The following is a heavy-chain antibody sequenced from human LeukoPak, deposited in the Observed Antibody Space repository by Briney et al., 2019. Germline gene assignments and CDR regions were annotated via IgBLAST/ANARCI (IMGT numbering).Heavy chain of an antibody. V-gene: IGHV3-7*01. CDR3: ARKRPNYFDY. CDR1: GFTFSNYW. J-gene: IGHJ4*02. Sequence: GGSLRLSCAASGFTFSNYWMAWVRQARGKGPEWVANINLDGSQKYYVDSVKGRFTISRDNAENSLYLQMNSLRAEDTALYYRARKRPNYFDYWGQGTLVTVSS. CDR2: INLDGSQK.